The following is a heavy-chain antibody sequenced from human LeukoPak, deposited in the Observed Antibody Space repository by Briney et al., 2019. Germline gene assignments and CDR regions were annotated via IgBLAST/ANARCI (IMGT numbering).Heavy chain of an antibody. CDR3: ARLRYYDSSAYYYAFDY. Sequence: SETLSLTCTVSGGSISSSSYYWGWIRQPPGKGLEWIGSIYYRESTYYNPSLKSRVTISVDTSKNQFSLKLSSVTAADTAVYYCARLRYYDSSAYYYAFDYWGQGTLVTVSS. V-gene: IGHV4-39*01. CDR2: IYYREST. D-gene: IGHD3-22*01. CDR1: GGSISSSSYY. J-gene: IGHJ4*02.